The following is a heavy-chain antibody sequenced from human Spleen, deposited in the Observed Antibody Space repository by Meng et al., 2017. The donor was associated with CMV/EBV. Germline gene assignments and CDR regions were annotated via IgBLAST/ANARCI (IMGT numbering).Heavy chain of an antibody. Sequence: GSLRLSCTVSGGSISSGGDYWSWIRLHPGEGLEWIGYISYIGSTNYNPSLKSRVTISVDTSKNQFSLKLSSVTAADTAVYYCARAPIGEYYDFWSGYYTGYFDYWGQGTLVTVSS. CDR1: GGSISSGGDY. CDR3: ARAPIGEYYDFWSGYYTGYFDY. J-gene: IGHJ4*02. V-gene: IGHV4-61*08. D-gene: IGHD3-3*01. CDR2: ISYIGST.